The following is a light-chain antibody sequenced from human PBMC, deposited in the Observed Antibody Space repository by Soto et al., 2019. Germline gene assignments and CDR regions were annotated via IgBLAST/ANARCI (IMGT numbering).Light chain of an antibody. J-gene: IGKJ4*01. Sequence: EIVLTQSPGTLSLSPGERATLSCRASQSVSSSYLAWCQQKPGQAPRLLIYAASSRATGIPDRFSGSGSGTDFTLTISRLEPEDLAVYYCQQYGDSFTFGGGTKVEIK. CDR2: AAS. V-gene: IGKV3-20*01. CDR3: QQYGDSFT. CDR1: QSVSSSY.